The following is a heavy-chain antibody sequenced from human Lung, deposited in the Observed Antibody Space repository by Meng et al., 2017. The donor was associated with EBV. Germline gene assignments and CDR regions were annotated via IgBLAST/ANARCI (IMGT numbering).Heavy chain of an antibody. CDR2: TYYRSKWYT. J-gene: IGHJ4*02. D-gene: IGHD6-13*01. CDR1: GDSVSTTSVT. CDR3: ARDERSWYYFDY. Sequence: QVQLQQSGPGLVKPSXXLXLTXAXSGDSVSTTSVTWNWIRQSPSGGLEWLGRTYYRSKWYTDYALSLKSRVTINADTSKNHFSLQLNSVTPEDTAVYYCARDERSWYYFDYWGQGTLVTVSS. V-gene: IGHV6-1*01.